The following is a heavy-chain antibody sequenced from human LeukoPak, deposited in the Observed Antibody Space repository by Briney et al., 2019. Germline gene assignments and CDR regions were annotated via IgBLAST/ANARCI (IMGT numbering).Heavy chain of an antibody. V-gene: IGHV4-34*01. Sequence: SETLCLTCAVYGGSFRGYYWRWIRQPPGKRLEWMGEINHSGSTNYNPSLKSRVTISVDTSKNQFSLKLSSVTAADTAVYYCARGLRRWLRDPFDYWGQGTLVTVSS. CDR2: INHSGST. J-gene: IGHJ4*02. CDR3: ARGLRRWLRDPFDY. CDR1: GGSFRGYY. D-gene: IGHD5-12*01.